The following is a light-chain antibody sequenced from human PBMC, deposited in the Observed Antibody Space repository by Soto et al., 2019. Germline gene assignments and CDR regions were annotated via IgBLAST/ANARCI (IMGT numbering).Light chain of an antibody. CDR1: QSINSW. J-gene: IGKJ1*01. V-gene: IGKV1-5*03. CDR3: QQYNSYST. CDR2: KAS. Sequence: DIQMTQSPSTLSASVGDRVTITCRASQSINSWLAWYQQKPGKAPKLLIYKASNLESGVPSRFSGLGSGTEFTLTISSLQPDDLATYYCQQYNSYSTFGQGTKVDIK.